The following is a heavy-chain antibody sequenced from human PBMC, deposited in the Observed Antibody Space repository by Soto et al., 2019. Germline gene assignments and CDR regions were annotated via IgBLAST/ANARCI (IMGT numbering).Heavy chain of an antibody. Sequence: PGGSLRLSCAASGFIFSTSAMNWVRQAPGKGLEWVSTIRGTDGGTYYANSVRGRFTISRDNSKNTVFLQMDSLRGDDTAVYFCLPWGGYRPDWFGPWGKGTLVTVSS. CDR3: LPWGGYRPDWFGP. D-gene: IGHD3-3*01. V-gene: IGHV3-23*01. CDR2: IRGTDGGT. J-gene: IGHJ5*02. CDR1: GFIFSTSA.